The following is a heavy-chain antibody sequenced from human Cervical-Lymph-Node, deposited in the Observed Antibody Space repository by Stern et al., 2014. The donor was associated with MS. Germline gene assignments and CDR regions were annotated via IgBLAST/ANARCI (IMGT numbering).Heavy chain of an antibody. CDR3: ARDRLTGGAFDY. CDR1: GYTFTSYY. Sequence: QVQLMQSGAEVKKPGASVKVSCKASGYTFTSYYMHWVRQAPGQGLEWMGIINPSGGSTSYAQKFQGRGTMTRDTSTSTVYMELSSLRSEDTAVYYCARDRLTGGAFDYWGQGTLVTVSS. CDR2: INPSGGST. J-gene: IGHJ4*02. D-gene: IGHD2-21*01. V-gene: IGHV1-46*01.